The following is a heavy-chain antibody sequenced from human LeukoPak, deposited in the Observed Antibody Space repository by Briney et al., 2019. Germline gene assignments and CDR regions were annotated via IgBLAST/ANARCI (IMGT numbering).Heavy chain of an antibody. D-gene: IGHD1-26*01. CDR1: GFDFSSYA. V-gene: IGHV3-23*01. CDR2: IGAYAART. CDR3: AKDPLGGGSSLINWFDS. Sequence: AGGSLRLSCVASGFDFSSYAMTWVRQAPGRGLEWVSTIGAYAARTYYADSVKGRFTTSRENSKSTLSLQLNSLRAEDTALYYCAKDPLGGGSSLINWFDSXXQGVWVTVSS. J-gene: IGHJ5*01.